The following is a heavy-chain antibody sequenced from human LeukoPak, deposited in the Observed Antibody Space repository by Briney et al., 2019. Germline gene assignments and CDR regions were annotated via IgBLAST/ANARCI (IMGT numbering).Heavy chain of an antibody. D-gene: IGHD5-18*01. V-gene: IGHV1-2*02. CDR2: INPNSGGT. Sequence: GASVKVSCKASGYTFTGYYMHWVRQAPGQGLEWMGWINPNSGGTNYAQKFQGRVTMTRDTSISTAYMGLSRLRSDDTAVYYCARLRDTAMVYYYYYGMDVWGQGTTVTVSS. CDR3: ARLRDTAMVYYYYYGMDV. J-gene: IGHJ6*02. CDR1: GYTFTGYY.